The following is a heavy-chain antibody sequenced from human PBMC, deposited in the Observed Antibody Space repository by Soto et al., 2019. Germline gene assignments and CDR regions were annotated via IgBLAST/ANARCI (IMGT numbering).Heavy chain of an antibody. Sequence: PGGSLRLSCAASGLTFNNYGMSWVRQAPGKGLEWVSGISGSGDSKYYADSVKGRFTISRDNSKNTLYLQMNSLRAEDTAVYYCAREWATVTTGGHFDLWGRGTLVTVSS. J-gene: IGHJ2*01. CDR2: ISGSGDSK. CDR3: AREWATVTTGGHFDL. D-gene: IGHD4-17*01. CDR1: GLTFNNYG. V-gene: IGHV3-23*01.